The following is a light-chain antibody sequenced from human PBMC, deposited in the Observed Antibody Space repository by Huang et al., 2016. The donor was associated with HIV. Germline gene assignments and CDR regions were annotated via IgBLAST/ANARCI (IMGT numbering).Light chain of an antibody. J-gene: IGKJ1*01. CDR2: GAS. CDR1: QNVNSN. V-gene: IGKV3-15*01. Sequence: EIVITQSPATLSVSPGERATLTRRASQNVNSNLAWYQHKPGQAPRLLIYGASTRATGVPARFSGSGSGTKFTLTISSLQSEDFAVYYCQQYNNWLAFGQGTKVEIK. CDR3: QQYNNWLA.